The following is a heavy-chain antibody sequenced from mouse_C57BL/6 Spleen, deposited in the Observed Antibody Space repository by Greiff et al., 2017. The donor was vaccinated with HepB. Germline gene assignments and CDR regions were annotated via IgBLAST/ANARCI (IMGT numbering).Heavy chain of an antibody. J-gene: IGHJ3*01. CDR3: ATAYDYDEGFAY. CDR1: GYTFTDYN. V-gene: IGHV1-22*01. Sequence: VQLQQSGPELVKPGASVKMSCKASGYTFTDYNMHWVKQSHGKSLEWIGYINPNNGGTSYNQKFKGKATLTVNKSSSTAYMELRSLTSEDSAVYYCATAYDYDEGFAYWGQGTLVTVSA. CDR2: INPNNGGT. D-gene: IGHD2-4*01.